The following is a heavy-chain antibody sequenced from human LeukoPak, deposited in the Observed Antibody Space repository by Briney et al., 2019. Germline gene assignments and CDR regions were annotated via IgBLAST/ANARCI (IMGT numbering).Heavy chain of an antibody. Sequence: SQTLSLTCTVSGGSISSGGYYWSWIRQHPGKGLEWIGYIYYSGSTYYNPSLKSRVTISVDTSKNQFSLKLSSVTAADTAVYYCARTFWSGSTYYYYYYYMDVWGKGTTVTVSS. J-gene: IGHJ6*03. CDR2: IYYSGST. CDR3: ARTFWSGSTYYYYYYYMDV. CDR1: GGSISSGGYY. V-gene: IGHV4-30-4*08. D-gene: IGHD3-3*01.